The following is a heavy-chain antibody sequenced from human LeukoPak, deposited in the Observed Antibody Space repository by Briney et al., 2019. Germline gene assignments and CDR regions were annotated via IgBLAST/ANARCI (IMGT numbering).Heavy chain of an antibody. D-gene: IGHD6-19*01. CDR2: INHSGST. CDR1: GGSFSGYY. J-gene: IGHJ5*02. Sequence: SETLSLTCAVYGGSFSGYYWSWIRQPPGKGLEWIGEINHSGSTNYNPSLKSRVTISVDTSKYQFSLKLSSVTAADTAVYYCARRRTRGYSSGWYNWFDPWGQGTLVTVSS. V-gene: IGHV4-34*01. CDR3: ARRRTRGYSSGWYNWFDP.